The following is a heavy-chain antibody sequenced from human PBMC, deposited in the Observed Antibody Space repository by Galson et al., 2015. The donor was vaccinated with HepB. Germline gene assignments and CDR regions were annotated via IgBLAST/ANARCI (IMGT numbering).Heavy chain of an antibody. CDR1: GFTASRIY. V-gene: IGHV3-53*04. CDR3: ARDYYGSGSYPYEAFDI. J-gene: IGHJ3*02. Sequence: SLRLSCAASGFTASRIYMSWVRQAPGKGLEWVSVIYSGGTTYYADPVKGRFTISRHNSKNTLYLQMNSLRAEDTAVYYCARDYYGSGSYPYEAFDIWGQGTMVTVSS. CDR2: IYSGGTT. D-gene: IGHD3-10*01.